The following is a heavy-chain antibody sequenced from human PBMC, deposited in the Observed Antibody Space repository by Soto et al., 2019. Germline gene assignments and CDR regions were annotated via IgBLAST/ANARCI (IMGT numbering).Heavy chain of an antibody. CDR3: AKVPQCVLPYHDWFFDY. D-gene: IGHD3-9*01. Sequence: EVQLLESGGGLVQPGGSLRLSCAASGFSFSNSAMPWVRQAPGKGLEWVSGISGRGDITYNTASVKGRFAITRDTSKIVVYFQMRSLRADDTAVYYCAKVPQCVLPYHDWFFDYWGQGTLVTVSS. CDR1: GFSFSNSA. CDR2: ISGRGDIT. J-gene: IGHJ4*02. V-gene: IGHV3-23*01.